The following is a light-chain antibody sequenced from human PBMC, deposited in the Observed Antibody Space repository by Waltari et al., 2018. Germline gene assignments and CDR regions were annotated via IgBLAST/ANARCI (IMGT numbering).Light chain of an antibody. V-gene: IGKV1-12*01. J-gene: IGKJ4*01. CDR3: QQGSSFPLT. Sequence: DIQLIQSPSSVSASVGDRVTSTCRASQAVTSRLAWYQKKPGRAPRLLIFGATKLLSGVPSRFSGSGSGTDFTLTISILQPEDYATYFCQQGSSFPLTFGGGTTV. CDR1: QAVTSR. CDR2: GAT.